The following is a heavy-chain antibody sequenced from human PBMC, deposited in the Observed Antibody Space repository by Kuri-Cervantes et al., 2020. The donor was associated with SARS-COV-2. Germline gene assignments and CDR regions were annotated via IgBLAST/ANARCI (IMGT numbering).Heavy chain of an antibody. D-gene: IGHD4-11*01. V-gene: IGHV2-70*11. CDR1: GFSLSTSGMC. J-gene: IGHJ4*02. Sequence: SGPTLVNPTQTLTLTCTFSGFSLSTSGMCVSWIRQPPGKALEWLARIDWDDDKYYSRSLETRLTISKDTSKNQVVLTMTNVDPVDTATYYCARIQAATVIADYWGQGTLVTVSS. CDR2: IDWDDDK. CDR3: ARIQAATVIADY.